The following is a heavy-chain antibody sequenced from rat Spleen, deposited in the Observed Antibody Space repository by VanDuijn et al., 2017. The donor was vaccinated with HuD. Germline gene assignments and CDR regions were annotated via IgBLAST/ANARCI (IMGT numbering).Heavy chain of an antibody. CDR2: ISTGGGNT. CDR3: ARHDGSYYYVGVMDA. J-gene: IGHJ4*01. V-gene: IGHV5S13*01. CDR1: GFTFSNYD. D-gene: IGHD1-12*02. Sequence: EVQLVESGGGLVQPGRSLKLSCAASGFTFSNYDMAWVRQAPTKGLEWIASISTGGGNTYYRDSVKGRFTISRDNAKNTQYLQMDSLRFEDTATYYCARHDGSYYYVGVMDAWGQGASVTVSS.